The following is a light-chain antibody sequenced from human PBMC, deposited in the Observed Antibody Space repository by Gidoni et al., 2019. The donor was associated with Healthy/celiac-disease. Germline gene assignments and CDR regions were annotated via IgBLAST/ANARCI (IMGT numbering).Light chain of an antibody. V-gene: IGKV3-15*01. CDR1: QSVSSN. J-gene: IGKJ2*01. CDR2: GAS. Sequence: EIVMTQSPATLSVSPGDRATLSCRASQSVSSNLAWYQQKPGQAPRLLIYGASTRATGIPARFSGSGSGTEFTLTISSLQSEDFAVYYCHQYNNWPPYTFGQGTKLEIK. CDR3: HQYNNWPPYT.